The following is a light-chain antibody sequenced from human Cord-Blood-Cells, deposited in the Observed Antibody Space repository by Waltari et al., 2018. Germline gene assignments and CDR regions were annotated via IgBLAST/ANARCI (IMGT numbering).Light chain of an antibody. J-gene: IGLJ1*01. CDR1: SSNVGGYNY. CDR3: SSYTSSSTSSYV. Sequence: QSALTQPASVSGSPGQSITISCTGTSSNVGGYNYVSWYQQHPGKAPNLMIYDVSERPSGVSNRFSGSKSGNTASLTISGLQAEDEADYYCSSYTSSSTSSYVFGTGTKVTVL. CDR2: DVS. V-gene: IGLV2-14*01.